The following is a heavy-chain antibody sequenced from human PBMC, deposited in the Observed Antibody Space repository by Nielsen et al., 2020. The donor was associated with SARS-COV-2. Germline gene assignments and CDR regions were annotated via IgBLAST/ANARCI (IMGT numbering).Heavy chain of an antibody. J-gene: IGHJ4*02. CDR1: GGPFSGNF. V-gene: IGHV4-34*01. D-gene: IGHD2-15*01. Sequence: SETLSLTCGVYGGPFSGNFWTWIRRPPGEGLEWIGDVNHSGSTNYHPSLKSRVTISVDTSKYPFSLKLNYVTAADTAVYYCAIGARHCSGCSCYLPLVYFDYWGQVTLVTVSS. CDR3: AIGARHCSGCSCYLPLVYFDY. CDR2: VNHSGST.